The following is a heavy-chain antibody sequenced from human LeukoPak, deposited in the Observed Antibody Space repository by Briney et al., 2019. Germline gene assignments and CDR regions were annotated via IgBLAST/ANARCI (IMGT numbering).Heavy chain of an antibody. V-gene: IGHV4-59*01. D-gene: IGHD3-22*01. CDR2: IYYSGST. CDR3: ARVMFRAYSSGYYFFDY. CDR1: SDSISSYY. Sequence: SETLSLTCTVSSDSISSYYWSLIRQPPGKGLEWIGYIYYSGSTNYNPSLKSRVTISVDTSKNQFSLKLSSVTAADTALYYCARVMFRAYSSGYYFFDYWGQGTLVTASS. J-gene: IGHJ4*02.